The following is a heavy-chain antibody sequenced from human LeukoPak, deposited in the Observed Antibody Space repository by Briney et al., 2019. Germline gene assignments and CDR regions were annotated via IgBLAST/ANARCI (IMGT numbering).Heavy chain of an antibody. CDR3: ARDQWELHGYYYYYMDV. CDR1: GFTFSSYA. Sequence: GRSLRLSCAASGFTFSSYAMHWVRQAPGKGLEWVAVISYDGSNKYYADSVKGRFTISRDNSKNTLYLQMNSLRAEDTAVYYCARDQWELHGYYYYYMDVWGKGTTVTVSS. D-gene: IGHD1-26*01. V-gene: IGHV3-30*04. J-gene: IGHJ6*03. CDR2: ISYDGSNK.